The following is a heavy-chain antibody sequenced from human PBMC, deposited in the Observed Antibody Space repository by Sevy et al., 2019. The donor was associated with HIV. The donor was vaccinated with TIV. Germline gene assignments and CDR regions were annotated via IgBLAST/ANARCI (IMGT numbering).Heavy chain of an antibody. CDR1: GYTFTSYD. J-gene: IGHJ5*02. CDR3: AREGTIFDADLFDP. V-gene: IGHV1-8*01. D-gene: IGHD3-3*01. CDR2: INPNIGNT. Sequence: ASVKVACKASGYTFTSYDIHWVRQATGQGLEWMESINPNIGNTDFAQKFQGRVTMTRDTSISTAYMELSRLRSKDTAVYYCAREGTIFDADLFDPWGQGTLVTVSS.